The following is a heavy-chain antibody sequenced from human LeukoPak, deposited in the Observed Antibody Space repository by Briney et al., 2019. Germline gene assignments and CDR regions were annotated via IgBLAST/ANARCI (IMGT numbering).Heavy chain of an antibody. V-gene: IGHV3-48*03. Sequence: GGSLRLSCAASGFTFSSYEMNWVRQAPGKGLEWVSYISSSGSTIYYADSVKGRFTIFRDNAKNSLYLQMNSLRAEDTAVYYCARDRTDSSGWYVSSQYYFDYWGQGTLVTVSS. CDR3: ARDRTDSSGWYVSSQYYFDY. CDR1: GFTFSSYE. CDR2: ISSSGSTI. J-gene: IGHJ4*02. D-gene: IGHD6-19*01.